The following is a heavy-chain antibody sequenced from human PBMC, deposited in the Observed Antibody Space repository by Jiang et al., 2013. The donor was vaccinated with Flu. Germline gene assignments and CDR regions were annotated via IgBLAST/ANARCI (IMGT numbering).Heavy chain of an antibody. V-gene: IGHV1-3*01. CDR3: TREHYDTLTGYSEGAEFFHF. Sequence: SGAEVKKPGASLRLSCKTSGYNFHSYTIHWVRQAPGQRLEWLGWINPGNGFTKYSETLQGRVTMTRDTSVNTAYMELNSLRSEDTALYYCTREHYDTLTGYSEGAEFFHFXGQGTLVTVSS. J-gene: IGHJ1*01. D-gene: IGHD3-9*01. CDR2: INPGNGFT. CDR1: GYNFHSYT.